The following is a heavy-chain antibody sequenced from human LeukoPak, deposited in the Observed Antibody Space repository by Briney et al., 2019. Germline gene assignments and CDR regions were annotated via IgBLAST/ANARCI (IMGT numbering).Heavy chain of an antibody. Sequence: GGSLRLSCAASGFTFSSYSMNWVRQAPGKGLEWVSSISSSSSYIYYADSVKGRFTISRDNAKNSLYLQMNSLRAEDTAVYYCAGLVIRTYYYYGMDVWGKGTTVTASS. CDR3: AGLVIRTYYYYGMDV. J-gene: IGHJ6*04. D-gene: IGHD3-9*01. CDR1: GFTFSSYS. CDR2: ISSSSSYI. V-gene: IGHV3-21*01.